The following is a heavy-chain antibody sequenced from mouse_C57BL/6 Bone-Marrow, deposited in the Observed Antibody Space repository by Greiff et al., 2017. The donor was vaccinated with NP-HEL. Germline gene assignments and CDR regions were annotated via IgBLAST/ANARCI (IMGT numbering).Heavy chain of an antibody. J-gene: IGHJ3*01. CDR2: IYPRSGNT. CDR3: ARDSLAY. Sequence: VKLMESGAELARPGASVKLSCKASGYTFTSYGISWVKQRTGQGLEWIGEIYPRSGNTYYNEKFKGKATLTADKSSSTAYMELRSLTSEDSAVYFCARDSLAYWGQGTLVTVSA. V-gene: IGHV1-81*01. CDR1: GYTFTSYG.